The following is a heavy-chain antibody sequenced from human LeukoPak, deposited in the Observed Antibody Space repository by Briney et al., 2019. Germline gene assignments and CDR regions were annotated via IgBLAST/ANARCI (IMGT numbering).Heavy chain of an antibody. D-gene: IGHD3-9*01. CDR1: GFTFSNYA. CDR3: AKVGVYDILTGYYGSDY. V-gene: IGHV3-23*01. CDR2: ITGGGSGI. J-gene: IGHJ4*02. Sequence: PGASLRLSCAASGFTFSNYAMSWVRQAPGKGLEWVSAITGGGSGIYYADSMKSRFIISRDNSKNTLYLQINRLRTEDTAVYYCAKVGVYDILTGYYGSDYWGQGTLVTVSS.